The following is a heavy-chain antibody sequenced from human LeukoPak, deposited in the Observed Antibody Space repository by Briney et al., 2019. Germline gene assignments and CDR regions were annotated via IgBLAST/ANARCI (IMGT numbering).Heavy chain of an antibody. CDR3: ARISLDI. CDR1: GFTFSSYS. V-gene: IGHV3-21*01. J-gene: IGHJ3*02. Sequence: GGSLRLSCAASGFTFSSYSMNWVRQAPGKGLEWVSAISGSGGSTYYADSVKGRFTISRDNAKNSLYLQMNSLRAEDTAVYYCARISLDIWGQGTMVTVSS. CDR2: ISGSGGST.